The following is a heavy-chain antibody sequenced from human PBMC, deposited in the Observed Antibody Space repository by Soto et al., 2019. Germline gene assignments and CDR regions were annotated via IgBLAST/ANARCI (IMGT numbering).Heavy chain of an antibody. CDR3: AKGGLGGYCSSTSCYDHDAFDI. Sequence: EVQLVESGGGLVQPGRSLRLSCAASGFTFDDYAMHWVRQAPGKGLEWVSGISWNCGSIGYADSVKGRFTISRDNAKNSLYLQMNSLRAEDTALYYCAKGGLGGYCSSTSCYDHDAFDIWGQGTMVTVSS. CDR1: GFTFDDYA. CDR2: ISWNCGSI. J-gene: IGHJ3*02. V-gene: IGHV3-9*01. D-gene: IGHD2-2*01.